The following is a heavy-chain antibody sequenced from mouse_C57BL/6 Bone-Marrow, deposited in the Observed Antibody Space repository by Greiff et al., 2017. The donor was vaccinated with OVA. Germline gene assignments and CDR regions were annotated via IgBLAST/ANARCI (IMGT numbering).Heavy chain of an antibody. J-gene: IGHJ2*01. CDR1: GYAFSSYW. CDR3: ALYGSSLDY. CDR2: IYPGSGST. D-gene: IGHD1-1*01. V-gene: IGHV1-55*01. Sequence: QVQLQQSGAELVKPGASVKISCKASGYAFSSYWMNWVKQRPGKGLEWIGDIYPGSGSTNYNEKFKSKATLTVDTSSSTAYMQLSSLTSEDSAVYYCALYGSSLDYWGQGTTLTVSS.